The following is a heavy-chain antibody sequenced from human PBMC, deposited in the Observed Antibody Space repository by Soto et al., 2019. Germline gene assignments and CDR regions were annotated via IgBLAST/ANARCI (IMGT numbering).Heavy chain of an antibody. CDR2: ISPHKDDT. Sequence: ASVKVSCKTSGYTFSSIGISWVRQAPGQGLEWMGWISPHKDDTYYAQRLQGRVTMTTDTSTSTAYMELRSLRSDDTAVYFCARDLDGSGSYFTNYWGQGTLVTGSA. V-gene: IGHV1-18*01. CDR3: ARDLDGSGSYFTNY. J-gene: IGHJ4*02. D-gene: IGHD3-10*01. CDR1: GYTFSSIG.